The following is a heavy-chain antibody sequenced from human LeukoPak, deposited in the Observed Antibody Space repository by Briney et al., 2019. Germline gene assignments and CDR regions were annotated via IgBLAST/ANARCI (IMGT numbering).Heavy chain of an antibody. D-gene: IGHD6-19*01. CDR2: IYYGGST. CDR3: ARDRGSSGRYYFDY. V-gene: IGHV4-59*01. J-gene: IGHJ4*02. Sequence: SETLSLTSTVPGGSISSSYWCWIRQPPREGLEWIWYIYYGGSTTYTPSLKSRVTISVAASKNKISLKLNSVTGADTALPYCARDRGSSGRYYFDYWGQGTLVTVSS. CDR1: GGSISSSY.